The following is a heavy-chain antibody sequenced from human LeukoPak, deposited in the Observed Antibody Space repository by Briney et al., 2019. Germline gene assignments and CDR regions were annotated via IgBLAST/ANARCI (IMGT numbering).Heavy chain of an antibody. CDR1: GFTFSSYG. V-gene: IGHV3-33*01. Sequence: GGSLRLSCAASGFTFSSYGMHWVRQAPGKGLEWVAVIWYDGSNKYYADSVKGRFTISRDNSKNTLYLQMNSLRAEDTAVYYCARASKKYYDYYYYYGMDVWGQGTTVTVSS. CDR3: ARASKKYYDYYYYYGMDV. D-gene: IGHD2/OR15-2a*01. J-gene: IGHJ6*02. CDR2: IWYDGSNK.